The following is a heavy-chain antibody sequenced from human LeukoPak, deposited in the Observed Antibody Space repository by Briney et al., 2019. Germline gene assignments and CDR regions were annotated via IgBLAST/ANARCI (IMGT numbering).Heavy chain of an antibody. CDR2: ISSSSSYI. D-gene: IGHD6-13*01. J-gene: IGHJ6*02. CDR3: ARDSSWPNYYYYYGMDV. CDR1: GFTFSSYS. Sequence: GGSLRLSCAASGFTFSSYSMNWVRQAPGKGLEWVSSISSSSSYIYYADSVKGRFTISRDNAKNSLYLQMSSLRAEDTAVYYCARDSSWPNYYYYYGMDVWGQGTTVTVSS. V-gene: IGHV3-21*01.